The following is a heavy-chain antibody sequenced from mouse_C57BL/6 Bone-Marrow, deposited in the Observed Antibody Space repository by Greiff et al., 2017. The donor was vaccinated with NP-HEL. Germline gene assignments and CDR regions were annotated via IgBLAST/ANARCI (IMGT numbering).Heavy chain of an antibody. Sequence: VQLQQSGAELVRPGTSVKLSCKASGYTFTSYWMHWVKQRPGQGLEWIGVIDPSDSYTNYNQKFKGKATFTVDTSSSTAYMQLSSLTSEDSAVYYCARTLYYGSGYWGQGTTLTVSS. D-gene: IGHD1-1*01. CDR1: GYTFTSYW. CDR2: IDPSDSYT. J-gene: IGHJ2*01. V-gene: IGHV1-59*01. CDR3: ARTLYYGSGY.